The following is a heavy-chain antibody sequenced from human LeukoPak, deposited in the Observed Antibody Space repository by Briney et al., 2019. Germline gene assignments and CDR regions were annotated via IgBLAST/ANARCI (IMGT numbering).Heavy chain of an antibody. CDR3: ARSGDYYYFDY. Sequence: GGSLRLSCAASEFTFPMYWMSWFRQAPGKGREWVADIKQDGSEKYYVDSVKGRFTISRQNAKKSLFLQMNSLRAEDTAVYYCARSGDYYYFDYWGQGTLVTASS. J-gene: IGHJ4*02. CDR2: IKQDGSEK. V-gene: IGHV3-7*01. D-gene: IGHD3-10*01. CDR1: EFTFPMYW.